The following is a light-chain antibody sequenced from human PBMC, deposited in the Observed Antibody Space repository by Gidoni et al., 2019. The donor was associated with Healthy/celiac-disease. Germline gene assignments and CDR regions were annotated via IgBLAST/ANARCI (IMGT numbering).Light chain of an antibody. Sequence: IQMTRAPSSLSASVGDRVTITCRASQSISSYLNWYQQKPGKAPKLLIYAASSLQSGVPSRFSGSGSGTDFTLTISSLQPEDFATYYCQQSYSTLYTFGQXTKLEIK. CDR3: QQSYSTLYT. J-gene: IGKJ2*01. CDR2: AAS. CDR1: QSISSY. V-gene: IGKV1-39*01.